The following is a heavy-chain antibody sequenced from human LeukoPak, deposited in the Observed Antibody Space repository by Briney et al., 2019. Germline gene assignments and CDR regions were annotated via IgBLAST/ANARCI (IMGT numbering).Heavy chain of an antibody. Sequence: ASVKVSCKASGYSFTNYYMHWVRQAPGQGLEWMGWINPNSGGTNYAQKFQGRVTMTRDTSISTAYMELSRLRSDDTAVYYCARDRGGSYYYYYYMDVWGKGTTVTVSS. CDR2: INPNSGGT. V-gene: IGHV1-2*02. D-gene: IGHD1-26*01. CDR3: ARDRGGSYYYYYYMDV. CDR1: GYSFTNYY. J-gene: IGHJ6*03.